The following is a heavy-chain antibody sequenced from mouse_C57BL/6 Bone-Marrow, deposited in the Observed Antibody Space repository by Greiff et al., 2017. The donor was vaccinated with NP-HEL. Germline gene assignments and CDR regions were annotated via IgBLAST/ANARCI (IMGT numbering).Heavy chain of an antibody. CDR1: GYTFTDYN. Sequence: VQLQQSGPELVKPGASVKMSCKASGYTFTDYNMHWVKQSHGKSIEWIGYINPKNGGTRYNQKFKGKATLTVNKSSSTAYMELRSLTSEDSAVYYCASSYYYGSSYGFAYWGQGTLVTVSA. D-gene: IGHD1-1*01. V-gene: IGHV1-22*01. CDR3: ASSYYYGSSYGFAY. J-gene: IGHJ3*01. CDR2: INPKNGGT.